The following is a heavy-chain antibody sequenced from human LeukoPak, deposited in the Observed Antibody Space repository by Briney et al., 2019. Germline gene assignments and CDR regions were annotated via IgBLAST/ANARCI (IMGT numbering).Heavy chain of an antibody. CDR1: GGSISSGGYS. CDR2: IYHSGST. J-gene: IGHJ4*02. Sequence: SETLSLTCAVSGGSISSGGYSWSWIRQPPGKGLEWIGYIYHSGSTYYNPSLKSRVTISVDRSKNQFSLKLSSVTAADTAVYYCARVPNYDILTGYPEYYFDYWSQGTLVTVSS. CDR3: ARVPNYDILTGYPEYYFDY. D-gene: IGHD3-9*01. V-gene: IGHV4-30-2*01.